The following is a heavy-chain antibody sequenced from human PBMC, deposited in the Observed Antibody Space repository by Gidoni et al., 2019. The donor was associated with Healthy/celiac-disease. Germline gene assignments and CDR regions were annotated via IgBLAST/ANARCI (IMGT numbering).Heavy chain of an antibody. CDR3: AKLPNSMGYSFDY. Sequence: EVQLLETGGGLVLPGGSLSLSCPASGFTFSSYAMSWVRQAPGKGLEWVSAISGSGGSTYYADSVKSRFTISRDNSKNTLYLKMNSLKAEDTAVYYCAKLPNSMGYSFDYWGQGTLVTVSS. V-gene: IGHV3-23*01. CDR1: GFTFSSYA. CDR2: ISGSGGST. D-gene: IGHD3-10*01. J-gene: IGHJ4*02.